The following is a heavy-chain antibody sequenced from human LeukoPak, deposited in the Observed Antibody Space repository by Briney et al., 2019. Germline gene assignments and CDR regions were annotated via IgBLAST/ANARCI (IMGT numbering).Heavy chain of an antibody. CDR3: ARDRYYDFWSGYPVYYYYMDV. D-gene: IGHD3-3*01. Sequence: PSETLSLTCTVSGGSISSYYWSWIRQPAGKGLEWIGRIYTSGSTNYNPSRKSRVTMSVDTSKNQFSLKLSSVTAADTAVYYCARDRYYDFWSGYPVYYYYMDVWGKGTTVTVSS. V-gene: IGHV4-4*07. J-gene: IGHJ6*03. CDR2: IYTSGST. CDR1: GGSISSYY.